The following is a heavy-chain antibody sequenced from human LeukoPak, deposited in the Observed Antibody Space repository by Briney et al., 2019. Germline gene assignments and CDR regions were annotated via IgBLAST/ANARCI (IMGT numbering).Heavy chain of an antibody. CDR1: GFTVSSNY. Sequence: PGGSLRLSCAASGFTVSSNYMSWVRQAPGKGLEWVSVIYSGGSTYYVDSVKGRFTISRDNSKNTLYLQMNSLRAEDSAVYYCAREYCGGDCYRGVYYFDYWGQGTLVTVSS. D-gene: IGHD2-21*02. V-gene: IGHV3-53*01. CDR2: IYSGGST. CDR3: AREYCGGDCYRGVYYFDY. J-gene: IGHJ4*02.